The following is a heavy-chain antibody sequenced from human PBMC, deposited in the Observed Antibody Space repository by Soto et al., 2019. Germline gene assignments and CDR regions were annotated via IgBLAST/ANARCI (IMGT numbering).Heavy chain of an antibody. CDR1: GYSFSTYW. V-gene: IGHV5-51*01. Sequence: GESLKISCEASGYSFSTYWIGWVRQLPGKGLEWMGSIYPGDSDIRYSPSFQGQVSISADKSISAAYLQWSSLKASDTAMYYCARLNWNYRGYFDYWSQGTLVTVSS. CDR3: ARLNWNYRGYFDY. J-gene: IGHJ4*02. CDR2: IYPGDSDI. D-gene: IGHD1-7*01.